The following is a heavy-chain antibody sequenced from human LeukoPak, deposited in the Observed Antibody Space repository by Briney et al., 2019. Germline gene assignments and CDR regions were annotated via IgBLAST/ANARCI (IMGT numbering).Heavy chain of an antibody. CDR3: TRDGGSYGAVDY. Sequence: SETLSLTCTVSGGYISSYYWSWIRQPPGKGLEWIGYIYYSGSTNYNPSLKSRVTISVDTSKNQFSLKLSSVTAADTAVYYCTRDGGSYGAVDYWGQGTLVTVSS. CDR2: IYYSGST. D-gene: IGHD4-17*01. V-gene: IGHV4-59*01. CDR1: GGYISSYY. J-gene: IGHJ4*02.